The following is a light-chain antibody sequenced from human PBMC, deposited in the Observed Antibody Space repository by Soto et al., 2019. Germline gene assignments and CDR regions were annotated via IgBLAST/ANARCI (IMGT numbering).Light chain of an antibody. V-gene: IGKV3-20*01. CDR2: GAS. CDR3: QQYGSSSWT. Sequence: EIVLTQSPGTLSLSPGERATLSCRASQSVSSSYLAWYQQKPGQAPRLLIYGASSRATGIPDRVSGSGSGTDFTLAISRLEREDFAVYYCQQYGSSSWTFGQGNKEEIK. CDR1: QSVSSSY. J-gene: IGKJ1*01.